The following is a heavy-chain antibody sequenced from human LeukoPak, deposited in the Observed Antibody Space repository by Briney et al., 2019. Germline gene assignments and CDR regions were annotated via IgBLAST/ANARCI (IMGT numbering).Heavy chain of an antibody. CDR1: GFTFSSYA. V-gene: IGHV3-23*01. D-gene: IGHD3-10*01. J-gene: IGHJ4*02. CDR3: ARDFGWYYYGSGSYNYYFDY. CDR2: FSGSGGST. Sequence: GGSLRLSCAASGFTFSSYAMSWVRQAPGKGLECISGFSGSGGSTYYADSVKGRFTISRDNSKNTLYLQMNSLRAEDTAVYYCARDFGWYYYGSGSYNYYFDYWGQGTLVTVSS.